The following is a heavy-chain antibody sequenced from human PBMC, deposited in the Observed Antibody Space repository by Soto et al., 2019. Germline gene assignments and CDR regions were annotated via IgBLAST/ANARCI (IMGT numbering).Heavy chain of an antibody. J-gene: IGHJ4*02. CDR1: GYTFTSYG. CDR3: AREGAYCGGDCYPLTFDY. V-gene: IGHV1-18*01. CDR2: ISAYNGNT. Sequence: GASVKVSCKASGYTFTSYGISWVRQAPGQGLEWMGWISAYNGNTNYAQKLQGRVTMTTDTSTSTAYMELRSLRSDDTAVYYCAREGAYCGGDCYPLTFDYWGQGTLVTVS. D-gene: IGHD2-21*02.